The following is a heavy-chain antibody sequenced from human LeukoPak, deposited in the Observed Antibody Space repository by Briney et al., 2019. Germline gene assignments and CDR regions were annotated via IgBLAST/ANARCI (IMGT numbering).Heavy chain of an antibody. Sequence: GGSLRLSCAGFGFTVSSNYMSWVRQAPGKGLEWVSVIYSGGSTFYAESVKGRFTISRDNSKNTLYLPMNSLRAEDTAVYYCARGSNYDYWGQGTLVTVSS. CDR3: ARGSNYDY. V-gene: IGHV3-66*02. CDR1: GFTVSSNY. D-gene: IGHD1-26*01. J-gene: IGHJ4*02. CDR2: IYSGGST.